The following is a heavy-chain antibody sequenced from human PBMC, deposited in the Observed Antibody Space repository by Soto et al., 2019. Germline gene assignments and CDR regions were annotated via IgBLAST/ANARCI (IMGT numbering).Heavy chain of an antibody. CDR1: GFTFSTFA. V-gene: IGHV3-23*01. CDR2: ITGTGGDT. CDR3: AKGCASVSPYYFDF. Sequence: GGSLRLSCAASGFTFSTFAMGWVRQAPGRGLEWISAITGTGGDTYHADSVKGRFTISRDNYKNKLLMQMTSLRAEDTAVFYCAKGCASVSPYYFDFWGLGTLVTVSS. J-gene: IGHJ4*02.